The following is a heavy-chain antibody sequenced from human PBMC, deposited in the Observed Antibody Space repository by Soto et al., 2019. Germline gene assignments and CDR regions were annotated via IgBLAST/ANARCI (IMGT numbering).Heavy chain of an antibody. Sequence: QVQLVQSGAEVKKPGSSVKVSCKASGGTFSSYTISWVRQAPGQGLEWMGRIIPILGIANYAQKFQGRVTITADKSTSTAYMELSSLRSEDTAVYYCAISYNRGYDVFDYWGQGTLVTVSS. CDR3: AISYNRGYDVFDY. V-gene: IGHV1-69*02. CDR1: GGTFSSYT. J-gene: IGHJ4*02. D-gene: IGHD5-12*01. CDR2: IIPILGIA.